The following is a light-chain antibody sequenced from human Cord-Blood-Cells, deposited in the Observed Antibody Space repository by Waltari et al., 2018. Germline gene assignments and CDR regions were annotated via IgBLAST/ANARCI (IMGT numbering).Light chain of an antibody. J-gene: IGKJ3*01. Sequence: DIQMTQSPSSLSASVGDRVTNTCQASQDISNYLNWYQQKPGKAPKLLIYDASNLETGVPSRFSGSGSGTDFTFTISSLQPEDIATYYCQQYDNLLPFTFGPGTKVDIK. V-gene: IGKV1-33*01. CDR3: QQYDNLLPFT. CDR2: DAS. CDR1: QDISNY.